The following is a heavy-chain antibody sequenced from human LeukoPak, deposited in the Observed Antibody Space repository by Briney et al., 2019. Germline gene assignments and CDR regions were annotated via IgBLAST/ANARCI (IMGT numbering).Heavy chain of an antibody. CDR3: ARGAVVTPPFGWSDY. V-gene: IGHV4-61*02. CDR1: GGSISSGNYY. D-gene: IGHD4-23*01. J-gene: IGHJ4*02. CDR2: IYTSGTT. Sequence: SETXSXXXTVSGGSISSGNYYXSWXRQPAGXXLXXVGRIYTSGTTNYNPSLKSRVTISVDTSKNQFSLKLSSVTAADTAVYYCARGAVVTPPFGWSDYWGQGALVTVSS.